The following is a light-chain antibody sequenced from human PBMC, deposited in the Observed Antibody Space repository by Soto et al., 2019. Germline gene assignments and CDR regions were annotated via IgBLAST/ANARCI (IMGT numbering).Light chain of an antibody. CDR1: QSVLYSSNNKNY. CDR3: QQFYTTPRT. CDR2: WAS. Sequence: DIVMTQSPDSLAVSLGERATINCKSSQSVLYSSNNKNYLAWYQQKQGQPPKLLIYWASTRESGVPDRFSGSGSGTDFTLTIRSLQAEDVAVYYCQQFYTTPRTFGQGTKVDI. V-gene: IGKV4-1*01. J-gene: IGKJ1*01.